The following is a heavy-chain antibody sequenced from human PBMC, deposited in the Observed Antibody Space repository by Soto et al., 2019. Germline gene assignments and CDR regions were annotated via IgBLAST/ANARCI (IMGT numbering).Heavy chain of an antibody. CDR1: GYTFTSYD. CDR3: ARELHWQGYCISPSCSQFDP. D-gene: IGHD2-2*01. CDR2: MNPNSGNT. Sequence: GASVKVSCKASGYTFTSYDINWVRQATGQGLESMGWMNPNSGNTGYAQKFQGRVTMTRNTSISTAYMELSSLRSEGTAVYCCARELHWQGYCISPSCSQFDPWGQGTLVIVSS. V-gene: IGHV1-8*01. J-gene: IGHJ5*02.